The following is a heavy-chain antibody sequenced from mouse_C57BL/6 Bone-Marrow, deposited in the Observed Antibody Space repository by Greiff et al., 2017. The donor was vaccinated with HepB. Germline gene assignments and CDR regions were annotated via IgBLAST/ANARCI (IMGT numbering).Heavy chain of an antibody. CDR1: GYAFTNYL. CDR3: ARALRNYAMDY. Sequence: VQLQESGAELVRPGTSVKVSCKASGYAFTNYLIEWVKQRPGQGLEWIGVINPGSGGTNYNEKFKGKATLTADKSSSTAYMQLSSLTSEDSAVYFCARALRNYAMDYWGQGTSVTVSS. D-gene: IGHD3-2*02. CDR2: INPGSGGT. V-gene: IGHV1-54*01. J-gene: IGHJ4*01.